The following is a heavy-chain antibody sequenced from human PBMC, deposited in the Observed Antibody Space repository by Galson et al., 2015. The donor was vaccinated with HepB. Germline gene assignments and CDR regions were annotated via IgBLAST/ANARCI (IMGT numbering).Heavy chain of an antibody. D-gene: IGHD3-9*01. CDR2: INAGNGNT. CDR1: GYTFTSYA. J-gene: IGHJ4*02. CDR3: ARGDILTGASDY. Sequence: SVKVSCKASGYTFTSYAMHWVRQAPGQRLEWMGWINAGNGNTKYSQKFQGRVTITRDTSASTAYMELSSLRSEDTAVYYCARGDILTGASDYWGQGALVTVSS. V-gene: IGHV1-3*01.